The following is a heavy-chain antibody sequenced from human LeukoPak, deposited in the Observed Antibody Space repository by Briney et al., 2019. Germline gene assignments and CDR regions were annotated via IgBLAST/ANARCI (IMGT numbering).Heavy chain of an antibody. CDR2: IGPTGFDR. V-gene: IGHV3-21*06. D-gene: IGHD1-14*01. Sequence: GGSLRLSCTTSGLTFSTSGFNWVRQAPGKGLEWVASIGPTGFDRYHSDSIKGRFTISRDNANNFLYLQMDSLRAEDTAVYYCATETNGRHYDYWGQGTLLTVSS. J-gene: IGHJ4*02. CDR3: ATETNGRHYDY. CDR1: GLTFSTSG.